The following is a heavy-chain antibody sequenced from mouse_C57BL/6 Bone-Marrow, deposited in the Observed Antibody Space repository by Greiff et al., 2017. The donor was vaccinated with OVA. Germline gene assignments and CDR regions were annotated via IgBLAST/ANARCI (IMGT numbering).Heavy chain of an antibody. Sequence: VHVKQSGAELVRPGASVKLSCTASGFNIKDDYMHWVKQRPEQGLEWIGWIDPENGDTEYASKFQGKATITADTSSNTAYLQLSSLTSEDTAVYYVTTLYDGYFFAYWGQGTLVTVSA. CDR2: IDPENGDT. CDR3: TTLYDGYFFAY. CDR1: GFNIKDDY. J-gene: IGHJ3*01. D-gene: IGHD2-3*01. V-gene: IGHV14-4*01.